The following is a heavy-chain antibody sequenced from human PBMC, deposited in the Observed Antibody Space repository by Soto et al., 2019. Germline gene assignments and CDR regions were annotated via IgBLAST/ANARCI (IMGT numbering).Heavy chain of an antibody. CDR1: GYSFTSYW. V-gene: IGHV5-51*01. D-gene: IGHD3-3*01. J-gene: IGHJ4*02. CDR3: ARSERLPNYDFWSGSPHY. CDR2: IYPGDSDT. Sequence: GESLKISCKGSGYSFTSYWIGWVRQMPGKGLEWMGIIYPGDSDTRYSPSFQGQVTISADKSISTAYLQWSSLKASDTAMYYCARSERLPNYDFWSGSPHYWGQGTLVTVSS.